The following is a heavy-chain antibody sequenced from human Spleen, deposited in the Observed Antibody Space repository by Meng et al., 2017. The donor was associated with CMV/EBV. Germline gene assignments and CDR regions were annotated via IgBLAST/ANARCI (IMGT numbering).Heavy chain of an antibody. CDR3: ARAGAFPQYYDY. CDR2: IYGATGT. Sequence: GESLKISCAASGFTFSNYAIDWVRQAPGKGLEWVSVIYGATGTYYADSVKGRFTISRDNSKNTLYLQMNSLRVEDTAVYYCARAGAFPQYYDYWGQGMLVTVSS. J-gene: IGHJ4*02. CDR1: GFTFSNYA. D-gene: IGHD3-3*02. V-gene: IGHV3-23*03.